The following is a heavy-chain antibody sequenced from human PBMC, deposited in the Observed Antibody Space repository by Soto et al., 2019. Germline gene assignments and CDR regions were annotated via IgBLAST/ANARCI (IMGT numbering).Heavy chain of an antibody. J-gene: IGHJ6*02. Sequence: EVQLVESGGGLVKPGGSLRLSCAASGFTFSSYTMNWVRQAPGRGLEWVSSIGTSSSYIYYADSVKGRFTIPRDNAQNSLFLQMNGLRADDTAVYYCARDSVRDYLYYYYGMDVWGQGTTVTVSS. CDR3: ARDSVRDYLYYYYGMDV. CDR2: IGTSSSYI. V-gene: IGHV3-21*01. CDR1: GFTFSSYT. D-gene: IGHD4-17*01.